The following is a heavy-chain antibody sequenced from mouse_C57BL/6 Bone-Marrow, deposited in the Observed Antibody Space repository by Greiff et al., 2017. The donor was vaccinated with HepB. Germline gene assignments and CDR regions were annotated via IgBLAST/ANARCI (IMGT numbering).Heavy chain of an antibody. Sequence: EVQLQQSGAELVRPGASVKLSCTASGFNIKDDYMHWVKQRPEQGLEWIGWVDPENGDTEYASKFQGKATITADTSSNTAYLQLSSLTSEDTAVYYCTTATGVAPMDYWGQGTSVTVSS. CDR2: VDPENGDT. V-gene: IGHV14-4*01. CDR3: TTATGVAPMDY. CDR1: GFNIKDDY. D-gene: IGHD1-1*01. J-gene: IGHJ4*01.